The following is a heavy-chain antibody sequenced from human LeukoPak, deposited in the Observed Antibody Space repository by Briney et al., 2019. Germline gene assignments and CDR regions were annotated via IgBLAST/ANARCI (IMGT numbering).Heavy chain of an antibody. Sequence: SETLSLTCTVSGGSISSYYWSWIRQPPGKGLEWIGEINHSGSTNYNPSLKSRVTISVDTSKNQFSLKLSSVTAADTAVYYCARDNYYDSSGYSRFDPWGQGILVTVSS. J-gene: IGHJ5*02. CDR3: ARDNYYDSSGYSRFDP. D-gene: IGHD3-22*01. V-gene: IGHV4-34*01. CDR2: INHSGST. CDR1: GGSISSYY.